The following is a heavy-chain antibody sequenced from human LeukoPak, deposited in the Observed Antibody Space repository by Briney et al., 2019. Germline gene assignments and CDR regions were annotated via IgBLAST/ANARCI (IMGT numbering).Heavy chain of an antibody. J-gene: IGHJ4*02. Sequence: GGSLRLSCAASGFTFSTYAMNWVRQAPGKGLEWVAVISDDGRHNYYADSVKGRFTISRDNAKNTLYLQMSSLRAEDTAVYYCARVGVGMYHFDHWGQGTLVTVSS. CDR1: GFTFSTYA. D-gene: IGHD2-2*01. CDR2: ISDDGRHN. CDR3: ARVGVGMYHFDH. V-gene: IGHV3-30*04.